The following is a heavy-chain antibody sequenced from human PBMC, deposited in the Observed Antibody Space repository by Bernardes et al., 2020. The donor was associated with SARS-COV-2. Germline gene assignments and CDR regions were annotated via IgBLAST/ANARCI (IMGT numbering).Heavy chain of an antibody. Sequence: SLRLSCAASGFTFSSYAIHWVRQAPGKGLEWVAVISFDGNNKYYADSVKGRFTISRDNSKSTLYLQMNRLRAEDTAVYYCARNPPSTIFGVVSDLGYFHYYGMDVWGQGTTVTVSS. CDR1: GFTFSSYA. J-gene: IGHJ6*02. V-gene: IGHV3-30-3*01. D-gene: IGHD3-3*01. CDR3: ARNPPSTIFGVVSDLGYFHYYGMDV. CDR2: ISFDGNNK.